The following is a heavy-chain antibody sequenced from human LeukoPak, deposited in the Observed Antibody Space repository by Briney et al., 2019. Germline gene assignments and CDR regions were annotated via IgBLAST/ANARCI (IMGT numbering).Heavy chain of an antibody. CDR2: IYHDGGT. CDR1: GGSISSNNW. D-gene: IGHD6-19*01. J-gene: IGHJ4*02. CDR3: ARVDVAVAGTLDY. Sequence: SETLSLTCAVSGGSISSNNWWIWVRQSPEKGLEWIGEIYHDGGTNYNPSLKSRVTISMDKSKNQLSLKLNFVTAADTAVYYCARVDVAVAGTLDYWGQGTLVTVSS. V-gene: IGHV4-4*02.